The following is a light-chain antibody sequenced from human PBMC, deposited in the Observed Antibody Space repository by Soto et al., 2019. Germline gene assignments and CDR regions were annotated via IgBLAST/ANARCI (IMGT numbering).Light chain of an antibody. CDR1: QTVSSN. Sequence: EIGMTQSPATLSVSPGERATLSCRASQTVSSNLAWYQQKPGQAPRLLIHGASTRAAGIPARFSGSGSGTEFTLTISSLQSEDFAVYYCQQYNDWPPFTVCPGTRVDIK. J-gene: IGKJ3*01. CDR3: QQYNDWPPFT. V-gene: IGKV3-15*01. CDR2: GAS.